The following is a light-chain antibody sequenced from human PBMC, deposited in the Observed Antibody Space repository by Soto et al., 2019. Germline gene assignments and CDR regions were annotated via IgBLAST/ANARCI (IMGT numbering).Light chain of an antibody. CDR2: SAS. CDR1: QSVSSN. CDR3: QQYNNWRT. J-gene: IGKJ1*01. V-gene: IGKV3-15*01. Sequence: MTQSPSTLSASVGDRVTITCRASQSVSSNLAWYQQKPGQAPRLLIYSASTRATGIPARFSGSGSGTEFTLTISSLQSEDFAVYYCQQYNNWRTFGQGTKVDIK.